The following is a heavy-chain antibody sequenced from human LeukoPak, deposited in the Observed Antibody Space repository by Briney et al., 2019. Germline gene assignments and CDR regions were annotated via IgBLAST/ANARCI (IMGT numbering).Heavy chain of an antibody. V-gene: IGHV3-23*01. D-gene: IGHD3-16*01. CDR2: ISRSGEST. Sequence: GGSLRLSCAASGFTFSGFAMSWIRQAPGKGLEWVSSISRSGESTFYADSVRGRFTISRDNSKNTVSLQMESLRAEDTALYYCAKDYAVGSIDYWGQGTLVTVSS. J-gene: IGHJ4*02. CDR3: AKDYAVGSIDY. CDR1: GFTFSGFA.